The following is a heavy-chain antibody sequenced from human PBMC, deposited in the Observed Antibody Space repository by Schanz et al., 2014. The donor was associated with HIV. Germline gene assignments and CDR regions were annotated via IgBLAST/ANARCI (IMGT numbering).Heavy chain of an antibody. CDR1: GFTITSYG. CDR2: ISGSGVST. D-gene: IGHD3-22*01. Sequence: EVQLLESGGGLVQPGGSLRLSCAVSGFTITSYGMSWVRQAPGKGLEWVSSISGSGVSTFYAGSVKGRFAISRDNSKNTLYLQMTTLRTDDTAVYYCAKPEYDSSGNSQSHFDYWGQGTLVTVSS. V-gene: IGHV3-23*01. CDR3: AKPEYDSSGNSQSHFDY. J-gene: IGHJ4*02.